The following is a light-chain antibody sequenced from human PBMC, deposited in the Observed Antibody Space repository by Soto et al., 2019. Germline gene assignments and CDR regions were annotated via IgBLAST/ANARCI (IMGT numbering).Light chain of an antibody. CDR1: ESISTY. CDR2: AAS. Sequence: DIQMTQSPSSLSASVGDRVTITCRASESISTYLNWYQQKVGKAPKLLIYAASSLQRGVPSRFSGSRERTDLTLAMSNLQPEDFATYYCQKSYDTSRNFGQRTKLESK. J-gene: IGKJ2*01. V-gene: IGKV1-39*01. CDR3: QKSYDTSRN.